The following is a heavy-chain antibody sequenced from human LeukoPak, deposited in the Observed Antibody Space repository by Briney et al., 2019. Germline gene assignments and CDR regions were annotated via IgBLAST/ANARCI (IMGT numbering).Heavy chain of an antibody. CDR2: IYTSGST. CDR1: GGSISSGSYY. Sequence: PSQTLSLTCTVSGGSISSGSYYWSWIRQPAGKGLEWIGRIYTSGSTNYNPSLKSRVTISVDTSKNQFSLKLSSVTAADTAVYYCARGVAKINFDYWGQGTLVTVYS. J-gene: IGHJ4*02. CDR3: ARGVAKINFDY. V-gene: IGHV4-61*02. D-gene: IGHD5-24*01.